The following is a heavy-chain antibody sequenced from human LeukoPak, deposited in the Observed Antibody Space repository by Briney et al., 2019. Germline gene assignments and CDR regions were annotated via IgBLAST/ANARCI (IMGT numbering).Heavy chain of an antibody. CDR2: IYYTGST. CDR3: TRQMGSFDY. CDR1: DGSFSSGYYY. V-gene: IGHV4-61*01. J-gene: IGHJ4*02. D-gene: IGHD3-10*01. Sequence: SETLSLTCTVSDGSFSSGYYYWTWIRQPPGKGLEWIGYIYYTGSTNYNPSLKSRVTMSVDTSKNQFSLKLSSVTAADTAVYYCTRQMGSFDYWGQGTLVTVSS.